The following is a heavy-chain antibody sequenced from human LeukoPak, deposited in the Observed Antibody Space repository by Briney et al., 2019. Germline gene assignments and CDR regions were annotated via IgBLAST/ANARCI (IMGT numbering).Heavy chain of an antibody. CDR1: GFTFSSYS. D-gene: IGHD3-3*01. V-gene: IGHV3-48*02. Sequence: GGSLRLSCAASGFTFSSYSMNWVRQAPGKGLEWVSYISSSSSTIYYADSVKGRFTISRDNAKNSLYLQMNSLRDEDTAVYYCARVENWEYYDFWFDYWGQGALVTVSS. CDR3: ARVENWEYYDFWFDY. CDR2: ISSSSSTI. J-gene: IGHJ4*02.